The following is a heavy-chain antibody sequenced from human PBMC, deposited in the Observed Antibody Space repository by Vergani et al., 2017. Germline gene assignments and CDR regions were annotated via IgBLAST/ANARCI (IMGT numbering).Heavy chain of an antibody. CDR1: GASVSSSVSSSGYS. D-gene: IGHD6-13*01. Sequence: QVRLQESGPGLVKPSETLSLTCTVSGASVSSSVSSSGYSWGWIRQPLGKGLEWIGSIYHSGSTNYNPSLKSRVTISVDTSKNQFSLKLSSVTAADTAVYYCARVTAPLRTYSSSWYFYFDYWGQGTLVTVSS. CDR2: IYHSGST. V-gene: IGHV4-61*08. CDR3: ARVTAPLRTYSSSWYFYFDY. J-gene: IGHJ4*02.